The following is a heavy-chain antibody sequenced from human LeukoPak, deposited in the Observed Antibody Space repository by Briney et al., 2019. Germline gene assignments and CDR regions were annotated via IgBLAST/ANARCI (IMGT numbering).Heavy chain of an antibody. Sequence: KPSGTLSLTCTVSGGSISSYYWSWIRQPPGKGLEWIGYIYYSGSTNYNPSLKSRVTISVDTSKNQFSLKLSSVTAADTAVYYCARLKQAGPLWDWGQGTLVTVSS. D-gene: IGHD6-19*01. J-gene: IGHJ4*02. CDR3: ARLKQAGPLWD. V-gene: IGHV4-59*08. CDR1: GGSISSYY. CDR2: IYYSGST.